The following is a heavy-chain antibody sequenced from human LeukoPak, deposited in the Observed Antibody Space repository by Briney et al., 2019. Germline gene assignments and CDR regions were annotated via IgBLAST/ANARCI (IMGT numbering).Heavy chain of an antibody. CDR2: INHSGST. J-gene: IGHJ4*02. D-gene: IGHD6-13*01. CDR1: GGSFSGYY. V-gene: IGHV4-34*01. Sequence: SETLSLTCAVYGGSFSGYYWSWIRLPPGKGLEWIGEINHSGSTNYNPSLKSRVTISVDTSKNQFSLKLSSVTAADTAVYYCARLRGIAALWGQGTLVTVSS. CDR3: ARLRGIAAL.